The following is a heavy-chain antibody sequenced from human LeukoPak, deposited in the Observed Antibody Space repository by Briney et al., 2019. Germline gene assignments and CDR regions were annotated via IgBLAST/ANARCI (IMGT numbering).Heavy chain of an antibody. J-gene: IGHJ4*02. D-gene: IGHD3-9*01. Sequence: SETLSLTCTVSGGSISNYYWSWIRQPAGKGLEWIGRIYTSGNTNYNPSLKSRVTMSVDTSKNQFSLKLSSVTAADTAVYYCARERPSYYDILTGYYPRSLPYYFDYWGQGTLVTVSS. CDR2: IYTSGNT. V-gene: IGHV4-4*07. CDR1: GGSISNYY. CDR3: ARERPSYYDILTGYYPRSLPYYFDY.